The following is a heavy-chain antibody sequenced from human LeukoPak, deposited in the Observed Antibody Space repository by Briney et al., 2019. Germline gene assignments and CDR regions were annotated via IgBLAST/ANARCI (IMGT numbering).Heavy chain of an antibody. J-gene: IGHJ4*02. V-gene: IGHV3-30*03. D-gene: IGHD6-13*01. CDR1: GFSLTTFD. CDR2: ISYDGRDI. Sequence: PGGSLRLSCAASGFSLTTFDIHWVRQAPGKGLEWVALISYDGRDIYYLDSVEGRFTISRDNSKNTVYLQMNSLRTEDTAVYYCASEATIAAAGPSDYWGQGTLVTVSS. CDR3: ASEATIAAAGPSDY.